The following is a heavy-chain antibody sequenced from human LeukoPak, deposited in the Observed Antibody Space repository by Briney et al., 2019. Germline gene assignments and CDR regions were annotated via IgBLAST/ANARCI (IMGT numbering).Heavy chain of an antibody. CDR3: AKDRRWELPADWFDP. CDR1: GFTFSSYA. D-gene: IGHD1-26*01. CDR2: ISGNGGST. J-gene: IGHJ5*02. V-gene: IGHV3-23*01. Sequence: GASLRLSCAASGFTFSSYAMSCVRQAPGKGLEWVSAISGNGGSTYYADSVKGRFTISRDNSKNTLYLQMNSLRAEDTAVYYCAKDRRWELPADWFDPWGQGTLVTVSS.